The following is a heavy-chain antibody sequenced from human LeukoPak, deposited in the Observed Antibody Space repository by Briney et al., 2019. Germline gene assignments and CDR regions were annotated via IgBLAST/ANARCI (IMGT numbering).Heavy chain of an antibody. CDR2: LYTSGDT. J-gene: IGHJ4*02. CDR1: GASISSYY. Sequence: SETLSLTCTVSGASISSYYWSWIRQPAGKGLEWIGRLYTSGDTDYNPSLKSRLTMSVDTSKNQFSLKLSSVTAADTAVYYCARSRGYSGYGATTGFDYWGQGTLVTVSS. D-gene: IGHD5-12*01. V-gene: IGHV4-4*07. CDR3: ARSRGYSGYGATTGFDY.